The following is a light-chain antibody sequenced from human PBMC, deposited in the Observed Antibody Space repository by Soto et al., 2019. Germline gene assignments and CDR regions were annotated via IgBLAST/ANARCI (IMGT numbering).Light chain of an antibody. CDR3: QQYGSYPRT. CDR2: DAS. J-gene: IGKJ1*01. Sequence: DIQMTQSPSTLSASVGDGVTITCRASETITTSLAWYQQQPGTAPKVLIYDASTLESGVPSRFSGSGSGTEFTLTISSLQPADFATYYCQQYGSYPRTFGQGTKGDIK. V-gene: IGKV1-5*01. CDR1: ETITTS.